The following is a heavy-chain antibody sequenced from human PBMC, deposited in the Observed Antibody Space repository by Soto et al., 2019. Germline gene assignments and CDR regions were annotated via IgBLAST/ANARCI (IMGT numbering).Heavy chain of an antibody. J-gene: IGHJ4*02. CDR1: GGTFSSYT. D-gene: IGHD4-17*01. CDR2: IIPISCNP. Sequence: GASVKVSCKASGGTFSSYTISWVRQAPGQGLEWMGRIIPISCNPSYAQKFQGRVTMTRNTSISTAYMELSSLRSLDTAVYYCARGHGYGDYFDYWGQGTLVTVSS. V-gene: IGHV1-8*02. CDR3: ARGHGYGDYFDY.